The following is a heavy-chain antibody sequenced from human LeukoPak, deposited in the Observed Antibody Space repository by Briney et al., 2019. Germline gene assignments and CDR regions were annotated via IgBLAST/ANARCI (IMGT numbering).Heavy chain of an antibody. Sequence: SETLSLTCTVSGGSFSGYYWSWIRQPPGKGLEGIGEINHSGSTNYNPSLKSRVTISVDTSKNQFSLKLSSVTAADTAVYYCARGKSIAVAGDFDIWGQGTMVTVSS. J-gene: IGHJ3*02. CDR3: ARGKSIAVAGDFDI. D-gene: IGHD6-19*01. CDR2: INHSGST. V-gene: IGHV4-34*01. CDR1: GGSFSGYY.